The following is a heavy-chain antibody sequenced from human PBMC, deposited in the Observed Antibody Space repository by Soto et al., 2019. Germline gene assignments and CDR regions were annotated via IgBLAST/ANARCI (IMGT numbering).Heavy chain of an antibody. V-gene: IGHV4-59*01. D-gene: IGHD3-16*01. CDR3: ARFGGSAYYFDY. CDR2: IYYSGST. CDR1: GGSISNYY. Sequence: QVQLQESGPGLVKPSETLSLTCTVSGGSISNYYWSWIRQAPGKGLEWIGYIYYSGSTSYNPSLKHRVTIPSDTSKNQFALTLSSVTAADPAVYCCARFGGSAYYFDYWGQGTLVTVSS. J-gene: IGHJ4*02.